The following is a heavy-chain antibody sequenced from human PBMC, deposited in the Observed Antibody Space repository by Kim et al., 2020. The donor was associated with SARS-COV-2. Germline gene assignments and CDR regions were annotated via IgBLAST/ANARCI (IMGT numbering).Heavy chain of an antibody. V-gene: IGHV3-30*03. CDR3: SASILLDYDY. CDR2: ISYDGSNK. CDR1: GFTFSSYG. D-gene: IGHD3-3*02. Sequence: GGSLRLSCAASGFTFSSYGMHWVRQAPGKGLEWVAVISYDGSNKYYADSVKGRFTISRDNSKNTLYLQMNSLRAEDTAVYYCSASILLDYDYWGEGNLVT. J-gene: IGHJ4*02.